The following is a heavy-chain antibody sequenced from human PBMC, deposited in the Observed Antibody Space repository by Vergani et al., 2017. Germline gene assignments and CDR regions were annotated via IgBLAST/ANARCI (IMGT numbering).Heavy chain of an antibody. J-gene: IGHJ6*03. D-gene: IGHD1-26*01. CDR2: ISYDGSNK. CDR1: GFTFSSYG. V-gene: IGHV3-30*18. Sequence: VQLVESGGGLVKPGGSLRLSCAASGFTFSSYGMHWVLQAPGKGLEWVAVISYDGSNKYYADSVKGRFTISRDNSKNTLYLQMNSLRAEDTAVYYCAKVGSGSWTYYYYYYMDVWGKGTTVTVSS. CDR3: AKVGSGSWTYYYYYYMDV.